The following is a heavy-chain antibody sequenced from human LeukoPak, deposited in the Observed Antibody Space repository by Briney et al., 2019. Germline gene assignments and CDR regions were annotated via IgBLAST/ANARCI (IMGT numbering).Heavy chain of an antibody. Sequence: TGGSLRLSCAASGYTFSSYAMSWVRQAPGKGLEWVSAISGSGGSTYYADSVKGRFTISRDNSKNTLYLQMNSLRAKDTAVYYCAKVQQWLKNWFDPWGQGTLVTVSS. J-gene: IGHJ5*02. CDR1: GYTFSSYA. CDR2: ISGSGGST. V-gene: IGHV3-23*01. D-gene: IGHD6-19*01. CDR3: AKVQQWLKNWFDP.